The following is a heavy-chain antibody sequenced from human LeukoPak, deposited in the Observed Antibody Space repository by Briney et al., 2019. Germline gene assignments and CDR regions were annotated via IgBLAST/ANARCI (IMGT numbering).Heavy chain of an antibody. V-gene: IGHV3-49*03. CDR3: TRVEYMVGGVPDPNWFDP. Sequence: GRSLRLSCTASGFTFGDYAMSWFRQAPGKGLEWVGFIRSKAYGGTTEYAASVKGRFTISRDDYKSIAYLQTNSLKTEDTAVYYCTRVEYMVGGVPDPNWFDPWGQGTLVTVSS. D-gene: IGHD3-10*01. CDR2: IRSKAYGGTT. CDR1: GFTFGDYA. J-gene: IGHJ5*02.